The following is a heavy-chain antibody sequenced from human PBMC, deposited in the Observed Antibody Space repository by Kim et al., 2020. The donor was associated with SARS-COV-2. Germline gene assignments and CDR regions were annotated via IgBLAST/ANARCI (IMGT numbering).Heavy chain of an antibody. Sequence: LKHRVTISVDTSKNQFSLKLSSVTAADTAVYYCARGITIFGVVTNGMDVWGQGTTVTVSS. V-gene: IGHV4-31*02. J-gene: IGHJ6*02. CDR3: ARGITIFGVVTNGMDV. D-gene: IGHD3-3*01.